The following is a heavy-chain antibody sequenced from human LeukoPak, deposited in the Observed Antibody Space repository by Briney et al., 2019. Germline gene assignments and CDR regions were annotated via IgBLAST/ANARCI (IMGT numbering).Heavy chain of an antibody. CDR1: GYSFISFD. CDR2: MNPNSGST. V-gene: IGHV1-8*01. J-gene: IGHJ4*02. CDR3: TKNLARTGDFDY. Sequence: ASVKVSCKASGYSFISFDINWVRQATGQGLEWLGWMNPNSGSTGYAQNFQGRVSMTRDTSISTAYMELSNLGSEDTAVYYCTKNLARTGDFDYWGQGTLVTVSS. D-gene: IGHD5-12*01.